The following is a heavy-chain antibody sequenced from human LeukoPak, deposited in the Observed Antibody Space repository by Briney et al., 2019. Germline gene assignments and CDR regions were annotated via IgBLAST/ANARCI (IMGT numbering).Heavy chain of an antibody. CDR3: TRMTAGHDY. V-gene: IGHV4-34*01. D-gene: IGHD2-21*02. Sequence: SETLSLTCAVSGVSLDDYYWSWVRQTPGKGLEWIGEINHSGYTNDSPSLKSRVTLSIDTSRKQFSLNLRSVTVADTGIYYCTRMTAGHDYWGQGTLVTVSS. J-gene: IGHJ4*02. CDR2: INHSGYT. CDR1: GVSLDDYY.